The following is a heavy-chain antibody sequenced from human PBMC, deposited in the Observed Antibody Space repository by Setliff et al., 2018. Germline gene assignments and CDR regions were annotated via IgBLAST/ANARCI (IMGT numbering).Heavy chain of an antibody. CDR2: IQHDGSNK. CDR3: ARAVGSSSGWYNYYYYMDV. Sequence: PGGSLRLSCVASGFSFSTYGMHWVRQAPGKGLEWVAFIQHDGSNKYYVDSVKGRFTISRDNAKNSLYLQMNSLRAEDTAVYYCARAVGSSSGWYNYYYYMDVWGKGTTVTVSS. CDR1: GFSFSTYG. D-gene: IGHD6-19*01. J-gene: IGHJ6*03. V-gene: IGHV3-30*02.